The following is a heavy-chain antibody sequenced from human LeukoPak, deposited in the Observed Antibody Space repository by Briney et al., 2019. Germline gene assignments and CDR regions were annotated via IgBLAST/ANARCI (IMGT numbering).Heavy chain of an antibody. CDR3: ARDFSSWGLYRDAFDI. V-gene: IGHV3-7*03. Sequence: GGSLRLSCAASGFTFSSYWMSWVRQAPGKGLEWVANIKQDASEKYYVDSVKGRFTISRDNAKNSLYLQMNSLRAEDTAVYYCARDFSSWGLYRDAFDIWGQGTMVTVSS. J-gene: IGHJ3*02. CDR2: IKQDASEK. D-gene: IGHD2-2*02. CDR1: GFTFSSYW.